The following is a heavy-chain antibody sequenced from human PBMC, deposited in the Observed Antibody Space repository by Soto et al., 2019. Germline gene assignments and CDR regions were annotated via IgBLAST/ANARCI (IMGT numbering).Heavy chain of an antibody. CDR1: GGSISIYY. Sequence: SETLSLTCTVSGGSISIYYWSLMRQPPGKGLEWIGYIYYSGSTNYNPSLKSRVTISVDTSKNQFSLKLSSVTDADTAVYYCAREAVDTAMGGRGFDYWGHGIRVTVSS. J-gene: IGHJ5*01. CDR2: IYYSGST. V-gene: IGHV4-59*01. CDR3: AREAVDTAMGGRGFDY. D-gene: IGHD5-18*01.